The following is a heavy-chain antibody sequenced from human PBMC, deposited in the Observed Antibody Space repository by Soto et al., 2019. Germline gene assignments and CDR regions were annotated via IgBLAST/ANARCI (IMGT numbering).Heavy chain of an antibody. D-gene: IGHD3-3*01. CDR2: INPNSGGT. CDR3: ARLTITIFGVVIPDYYYGMDV. CDR1: GYTFTGHY. Sequence: ASVKVSCKASGYTFTGHYMHWVRQAPGQGLEWMGWINPNSGGTNYAQKFQGRVTMTRDTSISTAYMELSRLRSDDTAVYYCARLTITIFGVVIPDYYYGMDVWGQGTTVTVSS. V-gene: IGHV1-2*02. J-gene: IGHJ6*02.